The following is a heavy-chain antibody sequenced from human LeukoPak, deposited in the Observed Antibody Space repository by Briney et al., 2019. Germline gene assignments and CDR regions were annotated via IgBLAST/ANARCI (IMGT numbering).Heavy chain of an antibody. D-gene: IGHD4-17*01. J-gene: IGHJ5*02. V-gene: IGHV1-69*04. CDR1: GGTFSSYA. Sequence: ASVKVSCKASGGTFSSYAISWVRQAPGQGLEWMGRIIPILGIANYAQKFQGRVTITADKSTSTAYMELSSLRSEDTAVYYCASFDYGDGVNWFDPWGQGTLVTVSS. CDR2: IIPILGIA. CDR3: ASFDYGDGVNWFDP.